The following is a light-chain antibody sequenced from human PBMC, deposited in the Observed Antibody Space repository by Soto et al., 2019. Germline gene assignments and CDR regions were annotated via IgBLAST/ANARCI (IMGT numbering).Light chain of an antibody. V-gene: IGKV1-33*01. CDR2: DAS. CDR1: QTISSW. J-gene: IGKJ1*01. CDR3: QQYDNLLWT. Sequence: DIQMTQSPSTLSASVGDRVTITFRASQTISSWLAWYQQKPGKAPKLLIYDASNLETGVPSRFSGSGSGTDFTFTISSLQPEDIATYYCQQYDNLLWTFGQGTKVDI.